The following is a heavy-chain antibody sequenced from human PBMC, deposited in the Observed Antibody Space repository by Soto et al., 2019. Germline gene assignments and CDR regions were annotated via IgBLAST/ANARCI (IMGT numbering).Heavy chain of an antibody. J-gene: IGHJ6*02. Sequence: SETLSLTCDVSSGSMNSGHWWTWVRQPPGKGLEWVGHIHRSGATNYSPSLRSRVTISLDESKNQFSLKVNSVTAADTAVYYCARGKESKGIGVWSAAAGDYYYYYGMDVWGQGTTVTVSS. CDR2: IHRSGAT. CDR3: ARGKESKGIGVWSAAAGDYYYYYGMDV. CDR1: SGSMNSGHW. V-gene: IGHV4-4*02. D-gene: IGHD6-13*01.